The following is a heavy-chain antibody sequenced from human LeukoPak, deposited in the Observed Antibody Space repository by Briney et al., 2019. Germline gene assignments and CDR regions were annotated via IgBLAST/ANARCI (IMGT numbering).Heavy chain of an antibody. CDR1: AGSISSYY. V-gene: IGHV4-59*01. J-gene: IGHJ3*02. D-gene: IGHD3-3*01. Sequence: SETLSLTCAVSAGSISSYYWSWLRQPPGKGLEWIGYMSYSGSTNYNPSLKSRVTISIDTSKNQFSLRLTSVTAADTALYYCARFFIYPPHAFEIWGQGTLVTVSS. CDR2: MSYSGST. CDR3: ARFFIYPPHAFEI.